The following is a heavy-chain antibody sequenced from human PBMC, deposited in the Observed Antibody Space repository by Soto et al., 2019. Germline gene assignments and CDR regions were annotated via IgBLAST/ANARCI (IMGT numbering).Heavy chain of an antibody. J-gene: IGHJ4*02. V-gene: IGHV4-34*01. CDR3: ARRGGVKIDY. CDR2: INHSGST. Sequence: SETLSLTCAVYGGSFSGYYWSWIRQPPGKGLEWIGEINHSGSTNYNPSLKSRVTISVDTSKNQFSLKLSSVTAADTAVYYCARRGGVKIDYWGQGTLVTVSS. D-gene: IGHD3-16*01. CDR1: GGSFSGYY.